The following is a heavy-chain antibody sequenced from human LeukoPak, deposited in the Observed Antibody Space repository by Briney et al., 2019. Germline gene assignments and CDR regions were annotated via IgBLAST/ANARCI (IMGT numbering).Heavy chain of an antibody. J-gene: IGHJ4*02. CDR2: IGGDADGT. D-gene: IGHD7-27*01. V-gene: IGHV3-23*01. Sequence: GGSLRLSCAASGFTVTNFAIAWVRQAPGKGQEWVAAIGGDADGTTYPDRVRGRFFLSRDSSKNTLYLQMNVLTVEDTAVYHCVHPTGEGWFYFPYWGQGTPVTVSS. CDR1: GFTVTNFA. CDR3: VHPTGEGWFYFPY.